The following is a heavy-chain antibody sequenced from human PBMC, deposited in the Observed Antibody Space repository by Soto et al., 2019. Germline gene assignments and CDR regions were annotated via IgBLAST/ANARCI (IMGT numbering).Heavy chain of an antibody. V-gene: IGHV3-33*01. CDR2: IWYDGSNK. CDR1: GFTFSSYG. Sequence: GSLRLSCAASGFTFSSYGMHWVRQAPGKGLEWVAVIWYDGSNKYYADSVKGRFTISRDNSKNSLYLQMNSLRAEDTAVYYCASQIGSGTYGMDVWGQGTTVTVSS. CDR3: ASQIGSGTYGMDV. D-gene: IGHD3-10*01. J-gene: IGHJ6*02.